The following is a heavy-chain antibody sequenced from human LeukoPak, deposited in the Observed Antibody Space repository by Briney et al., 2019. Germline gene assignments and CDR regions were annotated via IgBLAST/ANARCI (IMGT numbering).Heavy chain of an antibody. J-gene: IGHJ5*02. CDR1: GFTFSSYG. CDR2: ISYDGSNK. CDR3: AKGSESYYGSGSYYGNWFDP. D-gene: IGHD3-10*01. V-gene: IGHV3-30*18. Sequence: PGGSLRLSCAASGFTFSSYGMHWVRQAPGKGLEWVAVISYDGSNKYYADCVKGRFTISRDNSKNTLYLQMNSLRAEDTAVYYCAKGSESYYGSGSYYGNWFDPWGQGTLVTVSS.